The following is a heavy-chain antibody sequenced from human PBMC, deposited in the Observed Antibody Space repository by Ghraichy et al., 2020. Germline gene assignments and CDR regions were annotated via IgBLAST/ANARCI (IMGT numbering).Heavy chain of an antibody. CDR3: ARSLRSSGGFDY. Sequence: SETLSLTCTVSGGSISSGGYYWSWIRQHPGKGLEWIGYIYYSGSTYYNPSLKSRVTISVDTSKNQFSLKLSSVTAADTAVYYCARSLRSSGGFDYWGQGTLVTVSS. D-gene: IGHD3-10*01. V-gene: IGHV4-31*03. CDR2: IYYSGST. J-gene: IGHJ4*02. CDR1: GGSISSGGYY.